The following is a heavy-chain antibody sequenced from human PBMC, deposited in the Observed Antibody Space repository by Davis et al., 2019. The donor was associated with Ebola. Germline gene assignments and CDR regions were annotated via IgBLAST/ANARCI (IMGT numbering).Heavy chain of an antibody. CDR2: FDPEDGET. Sequence: ASVKVSCKVSGYTLTELSMHWVRQAPGKGLEWMGGFDPEDGETIYAQKFQGRVTMTEDTSTDTAYMELSSLRSEDTAVYYCASTRPSYYDSSGYHGYYFDYWGQGTLVTVSS. J-gene: IGHJ4*02. CDR3: ASTRPSYYDSSGYHGYYFDY. V-gene: IGHV1-24*01. D-gene: IGHD3-22*01. CDR1: GYTLTELS.